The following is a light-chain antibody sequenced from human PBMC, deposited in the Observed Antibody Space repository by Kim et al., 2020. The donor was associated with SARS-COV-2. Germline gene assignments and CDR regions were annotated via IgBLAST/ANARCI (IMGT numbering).Light chain of an antibody. CDR1: SLINYY. CDR2: GKN. V-gene: IGLV3-19*01. J-gene: IGLJ3*02. Sequence: SSELTQDPAVSVALGQTVRITCQGDSLINYYAIWYQQKPRQAPVLVIYGKNNRPSGIPDRFSGSSSGNTASLTITGAQAEDEADYYCNSRDSSGNLIGVFGGGTQLTVL. CDR3: NSRDSSGNLIGV.